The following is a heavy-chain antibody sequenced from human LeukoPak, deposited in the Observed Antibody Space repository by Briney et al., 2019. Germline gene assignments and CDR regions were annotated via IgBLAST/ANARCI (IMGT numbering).Heavy chain of an antibody. D-gene: IGHD5-12*01. Sequence: SETLSLTCAVYGGSFSGYHWTWIRQPPGKGLDWIGEINDSGSPIYNPSLRNRVTISVDMSKNQFSLMLSSVTAADTAVYYCARSRYSMRVLDAFEIWGQGTMVTVSS. CDR1: GGSFSGYH. V-gene: IGHV4-34*01. CDR2: INDSGSP. J-gene: IGHJ3*02. CDR3: ARSRYSMRVLDAFEI.